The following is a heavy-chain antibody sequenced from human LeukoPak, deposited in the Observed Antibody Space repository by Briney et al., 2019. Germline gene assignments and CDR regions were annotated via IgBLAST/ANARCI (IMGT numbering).Heavy chain of an antibody. Sequence: PGGSLRLSCAASGFTFSSYAMSWVRQAPGKGLEWVSAISGSGGSTYYADSVKGRFTISRDNSKNTLYLQMNRLRAEDTAVYYCANMRAYCSGGSCSNDYWGQGTLVTVSS. V-gene: IGHV3-23*01. CDR2: ISGSGGST. J-gene: IGHJ4*02. CDR1: GFTFSSYA. CDR3: ANMRAYCSGGSCSNDY. D-gene: IGHD2-15*01.